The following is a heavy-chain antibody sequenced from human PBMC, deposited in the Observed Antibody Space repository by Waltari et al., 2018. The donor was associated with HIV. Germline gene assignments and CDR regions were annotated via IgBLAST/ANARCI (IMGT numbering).Heavy chain of an antibody. CDR3: ARGQDLRYFDWLPQTDY. V-gene: IGHV1-8*01. CDR1: GYTFTSSD. D-gene: IGHD3-9*01. Sequence: VQLVQSGAEVKKPGASVKVSCKASGYTFTSSDIHWVRQAPGQGLEWMGWMNPNSGKTGYAQKFQGRVTMTGSTSISTAYMELSSLRSEDTAVYYCARGQDLRYFDWLPQTDYWGQGTLVTVSS. CDR2: MNPNSGKT. J-gene: IGHJ4*02.